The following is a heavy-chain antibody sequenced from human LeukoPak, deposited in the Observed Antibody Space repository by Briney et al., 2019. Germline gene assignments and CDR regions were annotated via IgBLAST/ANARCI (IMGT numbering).Heavy chain of an antibody. CDR1: WFTVSSNY. D-gene: IGHD5-12*01. V-gene: IGHV3-53*01. CDR3: ARLTVGTIPS. Sequence: GGSLRLSRAASWFTVSSNYMSWVRQAPGKGLEWVSGIYTGGNTYQADSVKGRFTISRDNSKNTLNLQMNNLRAEDTAVYYCARLTVGTIPSWGQGTLVTVSS. J-gene: IGHJ5*02. CDR2: IYTGGNT.